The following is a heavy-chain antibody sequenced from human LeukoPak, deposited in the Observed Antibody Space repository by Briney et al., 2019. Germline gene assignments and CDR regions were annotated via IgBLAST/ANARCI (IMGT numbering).Heavy chain of an antibody. CDR3: ARSISSSSWYLRIVGENWFDP. CDR2: IYYSGST. CDR1: GGSISSYY. Sequence: SETLSLTCTVSGGSISSYYWSWIRQPPGKGLEWIGYIYYSGSTNYNPSLKSRVTISVDTSKNQFSLKLSSVTAADTAVYYCARSISSSSWYLRIVGENWFDPWGQGTLVTVSS. J-gene: IGHJ5*02. V-gene: IGHV4-59*08. D-gene: IGHD6-13*01.